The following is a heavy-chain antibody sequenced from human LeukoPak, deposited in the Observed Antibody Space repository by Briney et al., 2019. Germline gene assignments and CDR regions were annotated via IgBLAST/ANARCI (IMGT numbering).Heavy chain of an antibody. CDR1: GFTFSSYA. CDR2: ISGSGGST. CDR3: ARGTNDWRSDGMDV. J-gene: IGHJ6*02. V-gene: IGHV3-23*01. D-gene: IGHD1-7*01. Sequence: PGGSLRLSYAVSGFTFSSYAMNWVRQAPGKGLEWVSAISGSGGSTYYADSVKGRFAISRDNSRNTLYLQVNTVRAEDAAVYFCARGTNDWRSDGMDVWGQGTTVTVSS.